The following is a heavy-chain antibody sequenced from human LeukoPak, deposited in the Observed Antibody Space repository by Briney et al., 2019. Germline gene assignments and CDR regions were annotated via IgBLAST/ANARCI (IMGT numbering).Heavy chain of an antibody. CDR1: GGTFSSYA. Sequence: SVKVSCKASGGTFSSYAISWVRQAPGQGLEWMGRIIPILGIANYAQKFQGRVTITADKSTSTAYMELSSLRSEDTAVYYCAREHADIVATSDYYYYYGMDVWGQGTTVTVSS. CDR2: IIPILGIA. V-gene: IGHV1-69*04. D-gene: IGHD5-12*01. CDR3: AREHADIVATSDYYYYYGMDV. J-gene: IGHJ6*02.